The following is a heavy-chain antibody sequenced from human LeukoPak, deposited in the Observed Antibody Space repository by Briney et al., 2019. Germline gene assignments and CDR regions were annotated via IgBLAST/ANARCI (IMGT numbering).Heavy chain of an antibody. CDR3: ARDGPAEMVEYDY. V-gene: IGHV3-30*04. CDR2: ISHDGSNK. CDR1: GFTFRNYP. Sequence: GRSLRLSCAASGFTFRNYPLHWVRQAPGKGLEWVAGISHDGSNKYYADSVRGRATISRDNSKNTLYLHMNSLRGEDTAMYYCARDGPAEMVEYDYWGQGTLVTVSS. J-gene: IGHJ4*02. D-gene: IGHD5-24*01.